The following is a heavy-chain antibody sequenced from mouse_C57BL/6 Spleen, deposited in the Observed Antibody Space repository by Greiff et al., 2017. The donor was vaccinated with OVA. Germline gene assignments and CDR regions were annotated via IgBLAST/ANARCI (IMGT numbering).Heavy chain of an antibody. J-gene: IGHJ2*01. CDR1: GYTFTSYW. V-gene: IGHV1-59*01. CDR3: ARIYYDYGGGNY. Sequence: QVQLKQPGAELVRPGTSVKLSCKASGYTFTSYWMHWVKQRPGQGLEWIGVIDPSDSYTNYNQKFKGKATLTVDTSSSTAYMQLSSLTSEDSAVYYCARIYYDYGGGNYWGQGTTLTVSS. D-gene: IGHD2-4*01. CDR2: IDPSDSYT.